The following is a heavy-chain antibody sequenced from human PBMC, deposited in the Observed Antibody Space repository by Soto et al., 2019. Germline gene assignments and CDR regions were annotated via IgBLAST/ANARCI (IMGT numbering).Heavy chain of an antibody. CDR1: GFTFISYA. Sequence: GGSLRLSCAASGFTFISYAMSWVRQAPGKGLEWVSAISGSGGSTYYADSVKGRFTISRDNSKNTLYLQMNSLRAEDTAVYYCAKVTEVRYFDWLPTYGTDVCGPGPTLTLAS. D-gene: IGHD3-9*01. CDR3: AKVTEVRYFDWLPTYGTDV. V-gene: IGHV3-23*01. CDR2: ISGSGGST. J-gene: IGHJ6*02.